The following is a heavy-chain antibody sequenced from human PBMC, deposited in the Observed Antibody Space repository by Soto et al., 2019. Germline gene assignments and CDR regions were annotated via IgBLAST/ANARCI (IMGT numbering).Heavy chain of an antibody. CDR1: GYTFPSYA. Sequence: ASVKVSCKASGYTFPSYAMHWVRQAPGQRLEWMGWINAGNGNTKYSQKFQGRVTITRDTSASTAYMELSSLRSEDTAVYYCARVGASSSSWFFDYWGQGTLVTVSS. V-gene: IGHV1-3*01. J-gene: IGHJ4*02. D-gene: IGHD6-6*01. CDR2: INAGNGNT. CDR3: ARVGASSSSWFFDY.